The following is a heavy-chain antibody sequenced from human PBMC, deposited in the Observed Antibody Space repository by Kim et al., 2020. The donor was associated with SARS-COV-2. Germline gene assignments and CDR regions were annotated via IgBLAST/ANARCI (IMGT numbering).Heavy chain of an antibody. Sequence: PSETLSLTCTVSGGSISSYYWSWIRQPPGKGLEWIGYIYYSGSTNYNPSLKSRVTISVDTSKNQFSLKLSSVTAADTAVYYCARDSRPAGPYYYYGMDVWGQGTTVTVSS. D-gene: IGHD6-6*01. CDR3: ARDSRPAGPYYYYGMDV. CDR1: GGSISSYY. J-gene: IGHJ6*02. CDR2: IYYSGST. V-gene: IGHV4-59*13.